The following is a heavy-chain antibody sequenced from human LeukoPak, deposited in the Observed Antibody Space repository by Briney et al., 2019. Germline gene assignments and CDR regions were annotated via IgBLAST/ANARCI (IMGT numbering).Heavy chain of an antibody. Sequence: GGSLRLSCAASGFTFSSYWMSWVRQAPGKGLEWVANIKQDGSEKYYVDSVKGRFTISRDNAKNSLYLQMNSLRAEDTAVYYCAKDPSQANWGSPRDYWGQGTLVTVSS. J-gene: IGHJ4*02. V-gene: IGHV3-7*03. CDR2: IKQDGSEK. D-gene: IGHD7-27*01. CDR3: AKDPSQANWGSPRDY. CDR1: GFTFSSYW.